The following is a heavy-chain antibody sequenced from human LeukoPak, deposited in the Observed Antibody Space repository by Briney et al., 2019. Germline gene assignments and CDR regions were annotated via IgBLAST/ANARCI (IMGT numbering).Heavy chain of an antibody. D-gene: IGHD1-26*01. CDR1: GYTFTSYD. CDR2: MNPNSGNT. CDR3: ARVRLDSGSYYLFY. J-gene: IGHJ4*02. V-gene: IGHV1-8*01. Sequence: ASVKVSCKASGYTFTSYDINWLRQATGQGLEWMGWMNPNSGNTGYAQKFQGRVTMTRNTSISTAYMELSSLRSEDTAVYHCARVRLDSGSYYLFYWGQGTLVTVSS.